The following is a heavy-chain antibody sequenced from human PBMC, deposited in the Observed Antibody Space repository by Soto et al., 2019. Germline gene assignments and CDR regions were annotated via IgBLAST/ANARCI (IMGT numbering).Heavy chain of an antibody. J-gene: IGHJ4*02. D-gene: IGHD1-26*01. CDR2: ILSDGSNK. V-gene: IGHV3-30-3*01. Sequence: QVQLVESGGGVVQPGRSLRLSCAVSGFTLSSHAMHWVRQAPGKGLEWVALILSDGSNKYYADSVKGRFTTSRDNSKNTMYLQMNSLSVEDTAVDYCAREDEGGSDCDLGYWGQGALVTVSS. CDR1: GFTLSSHA. CDR3: AREDEGGSDCDLGY.